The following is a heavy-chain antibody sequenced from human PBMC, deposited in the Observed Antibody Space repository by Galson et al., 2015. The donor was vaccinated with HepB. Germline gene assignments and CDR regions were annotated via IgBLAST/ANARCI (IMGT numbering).Heavy chain of an antibody. D-gene: IGHD6-19*01. Sequence: SLRLSCAASGFTFSSYSMNWVRQAPGKGLEWVSSISSSSSYIYYADSVKGRFTISRDNAKNSLYLQMNSLRAEDTAVYYCARVSGWRGLGYGMDVWGQGTTVTVSS. CDR3: ARVSGWRGLGYGMDV. J-gene: IGHJ6*02. CDR2: ISSSSSYI. CDR1: GFTFSSYS. V-gene: IGHV3-21*01.